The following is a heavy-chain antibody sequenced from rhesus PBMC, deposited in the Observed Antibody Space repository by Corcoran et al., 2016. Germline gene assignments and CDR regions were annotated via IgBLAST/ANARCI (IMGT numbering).Heavy chain of an antibody. Sequence: QVQLQESGPGLVKPSETLSLTCAVSGYSISSGYGWSWIRQAPGKGREWIGDIGGGSGSTNYNPSLKSRVTISKDTSKNQFSLKLSSVTAADTAVYYCAREYLAAAGYYYFDYWGQGVLVTVSS. CDR1: GYSISSGYG. D-gene: IGHD6-25*01. J-gene: IGHJ4*01. CDR3: AREYLAAAGYYYFDY. CDR2: IGGGSGST. V-gene: IGHV4-127*01.